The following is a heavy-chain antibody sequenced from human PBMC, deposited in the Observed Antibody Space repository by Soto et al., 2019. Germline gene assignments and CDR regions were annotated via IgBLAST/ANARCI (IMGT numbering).Heavy chain of an antibody. CDR3: ATELYSRPNWFDP. J-gene: IGHJ5*02. Sequence: QVQLVQSGAEVKKPGASVKVSCKASGYTFSSYYMHWVRQAPGQGLEWMGIINPSGGSTSYAQKFQGRVTMTRDTSTSTVYMELSSLRSEDTAVYYCATELYSRPNWFDPWGQGTLVTVSS. D-gene: IGHD6-13*01. CDR2: INPSGGST. V-gene: IGHV1-46*03. CDR1: GYTFSSYY.